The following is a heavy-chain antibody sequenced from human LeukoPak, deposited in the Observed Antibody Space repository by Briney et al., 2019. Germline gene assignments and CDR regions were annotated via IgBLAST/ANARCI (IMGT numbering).Heavy chain of an antibody. CDR2: ILHGGTT. J-gene: IGHJ4*02. Sequence: GGCLRLSCAVSGFTFSSYWMSWVRQAPGKGLEWIGRILHGGTTDYAAPVRGRFTISRDDSKATLYLQMNSLKTEDTAIYYCTTVTHFYLGGQGTLVTLSS. CDR3: TTVTHFYL. V-gene: IGHV3-15*01. D-gene: IGHD2-15*01. CDR1: GFTFSSYW.